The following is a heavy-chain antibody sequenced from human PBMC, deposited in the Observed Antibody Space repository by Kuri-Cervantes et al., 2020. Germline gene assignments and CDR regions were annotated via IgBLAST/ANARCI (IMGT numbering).Heavy chain of an antibody. V-gene: IGHV4-34*01. J-gene: IGHJ3*02. CDR3: ARQDDAFDI. CDR1: GGSFSGYY. CDR2: INHSGST. Sequence: SEILSLTCAVYGGSFSGYYWSWIRRPPGKGLECIGEINHSGSTNYNPSLKSRVTITVDTSKNQFSLKLSSVTAADTAVYYCARQDDAFDIWGQGTMVTVSS.